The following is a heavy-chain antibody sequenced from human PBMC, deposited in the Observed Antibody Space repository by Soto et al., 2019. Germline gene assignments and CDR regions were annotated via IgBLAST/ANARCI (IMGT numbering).Heavy chain of an antibody. Sequence: ASVKVSCKASGYTFTSYAMHWVRQAPGQRLEWMGWINAGNGNTKYSQKFQGRVNITRDTSASTAYMELSSLRSEDTAVYYCAIGYSSGWYVDYWGQGTLVTVSS. D-gene: IGHD6-19*01. CDR3: AIGYSSGWYVDY. CDR2: INAGNGNT. J-gene: IGHJ4*02. CDR1: GYTFTSYA. V-gene: IGHV1-3*01.